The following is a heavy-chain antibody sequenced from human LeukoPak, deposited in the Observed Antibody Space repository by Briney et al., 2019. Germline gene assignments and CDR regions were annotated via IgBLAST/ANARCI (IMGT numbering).Heavy chain of an antibody. CDR3: ARDHHDSSGFTYAFDI. CDR2: ISSDGSST. J-gene: IGHJ3*02. Sequence: PGGSLRLSCTASGFTFSSYWMHWVRQAPGKGLVWVSRISSDGSSTSYADSVKGRFTISRDNAKNTLYLQMNSLRAEDTAVYYCARDHHDSSGFTYAFDIWGQGTMVTVSS. CDR1: GFTFSSYW. D-gene: IGHD3-22*01. V-gene: IGHV3-74*01.